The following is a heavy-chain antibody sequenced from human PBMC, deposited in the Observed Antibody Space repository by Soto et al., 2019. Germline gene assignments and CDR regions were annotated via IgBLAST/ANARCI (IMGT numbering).Heavy chain of an antibody. CDR2: ISGSGGST. CDR3: AKDRMITVGEHTVFDY. CDR1: GFTFSSYA. D-gene: IGHD3-16*01. V-gene: IGHV3-23*01. Sequence: EVQLLASGGGLVQPGGSLSLSCAASGFTFSSYAMSWVRQAPGKGLEWVSAISGSGGSTYYADSVKGRFTISRDNSKNTLYLQMNRLSAEDTAVYYCAKDRMITVGEHTVFDYWGQGTLVTVSS. J-gene: IGHJ4*02.